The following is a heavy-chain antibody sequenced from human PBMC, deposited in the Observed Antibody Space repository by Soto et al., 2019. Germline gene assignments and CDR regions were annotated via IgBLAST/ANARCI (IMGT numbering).Heavy chain of an antibody. CDR1: GFTFSDYY. Sequence: QVQLVESGGGLVKPGGSLRLSCAASGFTFSDYYMSWFRQAPGQGLEWVSYMSSSSRYTNYADSVKGRFTISRDNAKNALYLQMNSLRAEDRAVYYCARVNSTGIAVCYFDYWGEGTMVTVSS. CDR2: MSSSSRYT. CDR3: ARVNSTGIAVCYFDY. V-gene: IGHV3-11*05. J-gene: IGHJ4*02. D-gene: IGHD6-19*01.